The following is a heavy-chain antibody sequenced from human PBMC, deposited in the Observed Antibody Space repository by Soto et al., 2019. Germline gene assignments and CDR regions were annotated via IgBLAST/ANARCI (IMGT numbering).Heavy chain of an antibody. V-gene: IGHV4-34*01. CDR3: ARVGVVGGGIAARHYYYGMDV. D-gene: IGHD6-6*01. CDR1: GGSFSGYF. J-gene: IGHJ6*02. CDR2: ISHTGAT. Sequence: SETLSLTCDVYGGSFSGYFWGWIRQSPEKGLEWIGEISHTGATNYNASFKSRVIISLDSSKNQFSLKLSSVTAADTAVYYCARVGVVGGGIAARHYYYGMDVWGQGTTVTVSS.